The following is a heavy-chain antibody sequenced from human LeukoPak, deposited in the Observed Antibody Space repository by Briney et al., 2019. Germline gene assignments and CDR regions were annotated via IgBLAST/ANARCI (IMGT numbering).Heavy chain of an antibody. Sequence: ASVKVSCKASGYTFTSYAMNWVRQAPGQGLEWMGWINTNTGNPTYAQGFTGRFVFSLDTSVGTAYLQISSLKAEDTAVYYCARDLSFGYSSSWYLDAFDIWGQGTMVTVSS. D-gene: IGHD6-13*01. CDR3: ARDLSFGYSSSWYLDAFDI. V-gene: IGHV7-4-1*02. CDR1: GYTFTSYA. J-gene: IGHJ3*02. CDR2: INTNTGNP.